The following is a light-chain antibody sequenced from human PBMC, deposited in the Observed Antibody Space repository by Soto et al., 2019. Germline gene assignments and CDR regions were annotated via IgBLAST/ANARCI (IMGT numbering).Light chain of an antibody. CDR2: KVP. CDR1: QSISNR. J-gene: IGKJ1*01. CDR3: QQYNTYSWT. V-gene: IGKV1-5*03. Sequence: DIQMTQFPSTLSASVGDRVTITCRASQSISNRLAWFQQKSGEAPKILIHKVPSLESGVPSRFSGSGSGTEFTLTISSLQPDDFATYYCQQYNTYSWTFGQGTKV.